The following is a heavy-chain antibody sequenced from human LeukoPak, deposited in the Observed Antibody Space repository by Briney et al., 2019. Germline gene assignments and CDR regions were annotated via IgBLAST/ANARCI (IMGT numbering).Heavy chain of an antibody. CDR2: IYYSGST. CDR1: GGSISTSNYY. J-gene: IGHJ6*03. CDR3: ARHKDYYYSYMDV. V-gene: IGHV4-39*01. Sequence: SETLSLTCTVSGGSISTSNYYWGWIRQPPGKGLEWIGTIYYSGSTYYNPSLTSRVTISVDTSKNQFSLKLSSVTAADTAVYYCARHKDYYYSYMDVWGKGTTVTISS.